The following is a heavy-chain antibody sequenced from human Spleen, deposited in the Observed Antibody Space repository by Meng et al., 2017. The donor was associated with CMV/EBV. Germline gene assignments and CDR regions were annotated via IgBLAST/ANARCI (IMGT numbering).Heavy chain of an antibody. Sequence: ASVKVSCKASGYTFTSYHIKRVRQATGLGLEWMGWINPNSGGTKYAQKFQGRVTMTKDTSITTGYMEVGRLRSDDTAVYYCARDQGDFWSSPIGSYGLDVWGQGTTVTVSS. J-gene: IGHJ6*02. CDR3: ARDQGDFWSSPIGSYGLDV. V-gene: IGHV1-2*02. D-gene: IGHD3-3*01. CDR2: INPNSGGT. CDR1: GYTFTSYH.